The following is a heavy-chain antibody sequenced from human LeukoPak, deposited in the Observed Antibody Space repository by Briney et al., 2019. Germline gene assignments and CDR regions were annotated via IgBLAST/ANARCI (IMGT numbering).Heavy chain of an antibody. CDR2: INHRGST. D-gene: IGHD6-13*01. J-gene: IGHJ4*02. Sequence: PSETLSLTCAVYGGSFSGYYWSWIRQPPGKGLEWIGEINHRGSTNYNPSLKSRVTISVDTSKNQFSLKLSSVTAADTAVYYCAREGIAAPFDYWGQGTLVTVSS. CDR1: GGSFSGYY. V-gene: IGHV4-34*01. CDR3: AREGIAAPFDY.